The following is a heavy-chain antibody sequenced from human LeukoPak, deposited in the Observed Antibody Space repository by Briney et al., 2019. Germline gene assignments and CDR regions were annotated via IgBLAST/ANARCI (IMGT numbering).Heavy chain of an antibody. J-gene: IGHJ3*02. CDR3: ARDAPGLGGAFDI. Sequence: ASVKVSCKASGYTFTGYYMHWVRQAPGQGLEWMGWINPNSGGTNYAQRFQGRVTMTRDTSISTAYMELSRLRSDDTAVYYCARDAPGLGGAFDIWGQGTMVTVSS. CDR1: GYTFTGYY. D-gene: IGHD3/OR15-3a*01. CDR2: INPNSGGT. V-gene: IGHV1-2*02.